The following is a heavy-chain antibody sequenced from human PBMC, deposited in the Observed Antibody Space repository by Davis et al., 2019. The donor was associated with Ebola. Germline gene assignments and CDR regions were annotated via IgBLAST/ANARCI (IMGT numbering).Heavy chain of an antibody. CDR1: GGSFSGYY. V-gene: IGHV4-34*01. D-gene: IGHD2-2*01. Sequence: SETLSPTCAVYGGSFSGYYWSWIRQPPGKGLEWIGEINHSGSNNYNPSLKSRVIISVDTSKNQFSLKLSSVTAADTAVYYCARHRYCSSTSCYPWYFDLWGRGTLVTVSS. CDR2: INHSGSN. CDR3: ARHRYCSSTSCYPWYFDL. J-gene: IGHJ2*01.